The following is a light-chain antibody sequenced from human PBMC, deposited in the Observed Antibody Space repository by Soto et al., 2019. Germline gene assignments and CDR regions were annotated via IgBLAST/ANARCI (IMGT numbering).Light chain of an antibody. CDR1: QSVSYNY. CDR2: GAS. V-gene: IGKV3-20*01. CDR3: QQYGSSPT. Sequence: IVLTQSPGTLSVSPGERATLSCRASQSVSYNYLAWYHHKPGQPPRLLIYGASSRATGIPDRFSGSGSGTDFTLTVSRLETEDFGVYYCQQYGSSPTFGQGTKLEIK. J-gene: IGKJ2*01.